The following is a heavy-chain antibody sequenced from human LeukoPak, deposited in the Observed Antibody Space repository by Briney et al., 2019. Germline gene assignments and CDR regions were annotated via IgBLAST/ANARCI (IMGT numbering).Heavy chain of an antibody. V-gene: IGHV3-23*01. CDR3: AKALSERVVWWLRTVDY. J-gene: IGHJ4*02. CDR1: GFTFSSYG. Sequence: GGSLRLSCAASGFTFSSYGMSWVRQAPGKGLEWVSAISGSGGSTYYADSVKGRFTISRDNSKNTLYLQMNSLRAEDTAVYYCAKALSERVVWWLRTVDYWGQGALVTVSS. CDR2: ISGSGGST. D-gene: IGHD5-12*01.